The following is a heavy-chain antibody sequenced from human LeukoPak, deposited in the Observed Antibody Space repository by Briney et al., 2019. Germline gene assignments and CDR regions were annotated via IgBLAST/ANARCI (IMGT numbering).Heavy chain of an antibody. CDR3: ARFHISTCSFDF. Sequence: SETLSLTCTVSGASVSSGSYSWNWIRQPPGKGLEWIGYMFYRGSTNYNPSLKSRVTISVDSSKNQFSLNLSSVTAADTAVYYCARFHISTCSFDFWGQGALVTVSS. V-gene: IGHV4-61*01. D-gene: IGHD3-9*01. CDR2: MFYRGST. CDR1: GASVSSGSYS. J-gene: IGHJ4*02.